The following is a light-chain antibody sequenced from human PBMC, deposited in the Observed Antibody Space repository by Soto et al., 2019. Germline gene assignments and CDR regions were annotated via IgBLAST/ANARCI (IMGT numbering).Light chain of an antibody. CDR2: DVN. CDR1: SSDVGYSNY. V-gene: IGLV2-11*01. J-gene: IGLJ3*02. Sequence: QSVLTQPRSVSGSPGQSVTISCTGTSSDVGYSNYVSWYQQHPGKAPQLMIYDVNKRPSGVPGRFSGSKSGNTASLTISGLQADDESDYYCCSFAGSSWVFGGGTQLTVL. CDR3: CSFAGSSWV.